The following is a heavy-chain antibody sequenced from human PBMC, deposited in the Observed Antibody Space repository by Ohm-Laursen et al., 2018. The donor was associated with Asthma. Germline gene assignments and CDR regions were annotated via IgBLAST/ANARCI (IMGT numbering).Heavy chain of an antibody. Sequence: RSLRLSCAASGFTFSSYGMHWVRQAPGKGLEWVAVIWYDGSNKYYADSVKGRFTISRDNSKNTLYLQMNSLREEDTAVYYCAKDFYSSSPHPKNFGLWSQGTLVTVSS. J-gene: IGHJ4*02. CDR3: AKDFYSSSPHPKNFGL. V-gene: IGHV3-33*06. CDR1: GFTFSSYG. D-gene: IGHD6-6*01. CDR2: IWYDGSNK.